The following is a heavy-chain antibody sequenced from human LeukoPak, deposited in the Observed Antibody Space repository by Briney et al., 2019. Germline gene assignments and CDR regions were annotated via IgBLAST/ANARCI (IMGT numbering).Heavy chain of an antibody. J-gene: IGHJ2*01. CDR1: GFTFSDHC. D-gene: IGHD3-10*01. V-gene: IGHV3-72*01. CDR3: ARESGGGVLGYFDL. CDR2: TRNKANSYTT. Sequence: GGSLRPSCAASGFTFSDHCMDWVRQAPGKGLEWVGRTRNKANSYTTEYAASVKGRFTISRDDSKKSLYLQMNSLKTEDTAVYYCARESGGGVLGYFDLWGRGTLVSVSS.